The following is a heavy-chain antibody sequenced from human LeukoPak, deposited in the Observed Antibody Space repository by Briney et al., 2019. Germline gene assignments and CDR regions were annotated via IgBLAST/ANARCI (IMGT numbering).Heavy chain of an antibody. Sequence: ASVKVSCKASGYTFTGYYMHWVRQAPGQGLEWMGWINPSSGGTNYAQKFQGRVTMTRDTSISTAYIELSRLRSDDTAVYYCARAQYSSGPTLYYFDYWGQGTLVTVSS. CDR1: GYTFTGYY. CDR3: ARAQYSSGPTLYYFDY. CDR2: INPSSGGT. V-gene: IGHV1-2*02. J-gene: IGHJ4*02. D-gene: IGHD5-18*01.